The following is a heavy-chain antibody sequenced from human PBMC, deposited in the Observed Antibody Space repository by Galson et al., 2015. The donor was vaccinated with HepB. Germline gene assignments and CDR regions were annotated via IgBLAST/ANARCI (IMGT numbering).Heavy chain of an antibody. Sequence: SLRLSCAASGFTFSSYAMHWVRQAPGKGLEWVAVISYDGSNKYYADSVKGRFTISRDNSKNTLYLQMNSLRAEDTAVYYCARASGWHWVPNAEYFQHWGQGTLVTVSS. D-gene: IGHD6-19*01. V-gene: IGHV3-30*04. J-gene: IGHJ1*01. CDR1: GFTFSSYA. CDR2: ISYDGSNK. CDR3: ARASGWHWVPNAEYFQH.